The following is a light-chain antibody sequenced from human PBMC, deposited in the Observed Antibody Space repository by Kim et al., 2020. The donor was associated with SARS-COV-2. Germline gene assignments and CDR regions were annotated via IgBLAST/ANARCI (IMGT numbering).Light chain of an antibody. CDR1: TGAVTSGYY. V-gene: IGLV7-43*01. CDR3: LLYYGGAQV. J-gene: IGLJ3*02. Sequence: QAVVTQEPSLTVSPGGTVTLTCASSTGAVTSGYYPNWFQQKPGQAPRALISSTSNKHSWTPARFSGSLLGGKAALTLSGVEPEDEAEYYCLLYYGGAQVFCGGTQLTVL. CDR2: STS.